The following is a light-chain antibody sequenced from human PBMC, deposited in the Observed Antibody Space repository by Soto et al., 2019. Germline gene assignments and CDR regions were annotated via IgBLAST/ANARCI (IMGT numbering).Light chain of an antibody. J-gene: IGLJ3*02. CDR3: SSYTRSSTRV. Sequence: QSALTQPASVSGSPGQSITISCTGTSSDVGGYNYVSWYQQHPGKAPKLIIYEVSDRPSGVSNRFSGSKSGNTASLTISGLQAEDEADYYCSSYTRSSTRVFGGGTKLTVL. CDR2: EVS. CDR1: SSDVGGYNY. V-gene: IGLV2-14*01.